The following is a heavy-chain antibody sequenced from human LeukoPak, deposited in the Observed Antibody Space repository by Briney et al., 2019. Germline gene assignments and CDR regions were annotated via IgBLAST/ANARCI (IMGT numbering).Heavy chain of an antibody. J-gene: IGHJ4*02. CDR2: INPNSGGT. V-gene: IGHV1-2*02. CDR3: ARVGSKDGDSDYVVFLDY. D-gene: IGHD5-12*01. Sequence: ASVKVPCKASGYTLTAHCIHWLRQAPGQGLEWMGWINPNSGGTNYAQKFQGRVTMTRDTSISTAYMELSRLRSDDTAVYYCARVGSKDGDSDYVVFLDYWGQGTLVTVSS. CDR1: GYTLTAHC.